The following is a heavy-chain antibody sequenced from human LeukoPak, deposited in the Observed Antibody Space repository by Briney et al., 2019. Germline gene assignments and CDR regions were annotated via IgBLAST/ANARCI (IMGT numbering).Heavy chain of an antibody. D-gene: IGHD3-16*02. J-gene: IGHJ5*02. Sequence: SETLSLTCAVSGYSISSGYYWGWIRPRPGKGLEWIGSIYHSWSTYYNPSLKSRVTISVDTSKNQFSLKLSSVTAADTAVYYCARERDDYVWGSYPLYNWFDPWGQGTLVTVSS. V-gene: IGHV4-38-2*02. CDR2: IYHSWST. CDR3: ARERDDYVWGSYPLYNWFDP. CDR1: GYSISSGYY.